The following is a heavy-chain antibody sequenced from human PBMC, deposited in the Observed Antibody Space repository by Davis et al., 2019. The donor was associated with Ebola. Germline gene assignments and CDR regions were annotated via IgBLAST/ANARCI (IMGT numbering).Heavy chain of an antibody. CDR2: IYTSGST. Sequence: PSETLSLTCTVSGGSISSGSYYWSWIRQPAGKGLEWIGHIYTSGSTNYNPSLKSRVTISVDTSKNQFSLKLSSVTAADTAVYYCARVGYEFTYYDFWSGYYSTDYYYYYYMDVWGKGTTVTVSS. CDR1: GGSISSGSYY. CDR3: ARVGYEFTYYDFWSGYYSTDYYYYYYMDV. D-gene: IGHD3-3*01. J-gene: IGHJ6*03. V-gene: IGHV4-61*09.